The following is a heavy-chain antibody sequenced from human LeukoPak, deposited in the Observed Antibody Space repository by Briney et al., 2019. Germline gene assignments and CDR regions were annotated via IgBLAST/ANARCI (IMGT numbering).Heavy chain of an antibody. Sequence: GASVKVSCKASGGTFSSYTISWVRQAPGQGLEWMGRIIPILGIANYAQKFQGRVTITADKSTSTAYMGLSSLRSEDTAVYYCARGSPAYCGGDCFWDAFDIWGQGTMVTVSS. CDR1: GGTFSSYT. D-gene: IGHD2-21*01. CDR3: ARGSPAYCGGDCFWDAFDI. CDR2: IIPILGIA. J-gene: IGHJ3*02. V-gene: IGHV1-69*02.